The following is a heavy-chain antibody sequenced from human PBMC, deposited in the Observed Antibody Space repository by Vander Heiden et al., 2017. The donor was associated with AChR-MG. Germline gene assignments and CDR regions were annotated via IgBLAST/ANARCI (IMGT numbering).Heavy chain of an antibody. D-gene: IGHD2-2*01. J-gene: IGHJ6*02. V-gene: IGHV4-30-4*01. CDR1: GGSIRSGDYY. Sequence: QVQLQESGPGLVKPSQTLSLTCTVSGGSIRSGDYYWSWIRQPPGKGLEWIGYIYYSGSTYYNPSVKSRVTISVDTSKNQFSLKLSSVTAADTAVYYCARVGVPAAIPSYYYYGMDVWGQGTTVTVSS. CDR2: IYYSGST. CDR3: ARVGVPAAIPSYYYYGMDV.